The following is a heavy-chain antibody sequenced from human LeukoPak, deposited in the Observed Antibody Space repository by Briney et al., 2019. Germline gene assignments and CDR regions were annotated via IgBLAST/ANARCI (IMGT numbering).Heavy chain of an antibody. CDR1: GFTVSRNY. CDR3: ARDPRALYNYYGLDV. CDR2: IYSGGST. J-gene: IGHJ6*02. V-gene: IGHV3-66*01. Sequence: GGSLRLSCAASGFTVSRNYMSWVRQAPGKGLECVSIIYSGGSTYYADSVKGRFTISRDNSKNTLYLQMNSLRAEDTAVYYCARDPRALYNYYGLDVWGQGTTVTVSS.